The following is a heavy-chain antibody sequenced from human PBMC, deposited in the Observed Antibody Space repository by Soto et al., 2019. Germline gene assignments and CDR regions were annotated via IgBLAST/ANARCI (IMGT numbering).Heavy chain of an antibody. CDR2: IYNSGRT. Sequence: QVQLQESGPGLVKPSETLSLTCTVSGGSISSYYWSWIRQPPGKGLEWSGYIYNSGRTNYNPSLKSRVTISVDTSKNQFSLKLSSVTAADTAVYYCARRYGYSFDYWGQGPLVTVSS. CDR3: ARRYGYSFDY. J-gene: IGHJ4*02. CDR1: GGSISSYY. D-gene: IGHD1-1*01. V-gene: IGHV4-59*08.